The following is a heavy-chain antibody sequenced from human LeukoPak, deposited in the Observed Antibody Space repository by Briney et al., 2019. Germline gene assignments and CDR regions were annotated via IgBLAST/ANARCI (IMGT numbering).Heavy chain of an antibody. CDR2: IYYSGNT. CDR1: GGSISSSSYY. D-gene: IGHD5-18*01. V-gene: IGHV4-39*01. CDR3: ARHNPVDTTMEPFDY. J-gene: IGHJ4*02. Sequence: SGTLSLTCAVYGGSISSSSYYWGWIRQPPGKGLEWIGSIYYSGNTYYNPSLKSRVSISVDTSKNQFSLKLSSVTAADTAVYYCARHNPVDTTMEPFDYWGQGTLVTVSS.